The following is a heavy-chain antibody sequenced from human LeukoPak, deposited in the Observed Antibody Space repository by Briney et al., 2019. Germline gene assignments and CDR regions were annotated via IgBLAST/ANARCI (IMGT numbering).Heavy chain of an antibody. CDR1: GGSISSYY. J-gene: IGHJ5*02. V-gene: IGHV4-4*07. Sequence: SETLSLTCTVSGGSISSYYWSWIRQPAGKGLEWIGCIYTSGSTNYNPSLKSRVTMSVDTSKNQFSLKLSSVTAADTAVYYCAREPIAARPSWFDPWGQGTLVTVSS. D-gene: IGHD6-6*01. CDR2: IYTSGST. CDR3: AREPIAARPSWFDP.